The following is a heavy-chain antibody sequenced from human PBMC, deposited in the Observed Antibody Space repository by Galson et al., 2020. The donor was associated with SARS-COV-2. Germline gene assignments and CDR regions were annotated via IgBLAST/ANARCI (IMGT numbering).Heavy chain of an antibody. J-gene: IGHJ5*02. V-gene: IGHV2-5*02. D-gene: IGHD3-10*01. CDR2: IYWDDDK. CDR1: GFSLRTSGVG. Sequence: SGPTLVKPTQTLTLTCTFSGFSLRTSGVGVGWIRQPPGEALEWLAFIYWDDDKIYNPSLKSRLTITKDTSKNQVVLTMTYMDPVDTATYFCARGAVRGNGWVDPWGQGTLVTVSS. CDR3: ARGAVRGNGWVDP.